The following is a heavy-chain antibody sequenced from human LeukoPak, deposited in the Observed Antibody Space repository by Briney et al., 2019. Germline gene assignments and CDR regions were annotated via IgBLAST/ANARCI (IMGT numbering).Heavy chain of an antibody. D-gene: IGHD2-2*01. CDR1: GFTFSNDA. V-gene: IGHV3-23*01. Sequence: GGFLRLSCAASGFTFSNDAMSWVRQAPGMGLEWVSSIGGSTGPTYYADSVKGRFTISRDNSKNTLYLQMNSLRAEDTAVYYCAKDRYCSTTSCFAGQFDPWGQGTLVTVSS. J-gene: IGHJ5*02. CDR2: IGGSTGPT. CDR3: AKDRYCSTTSCFAGQFDP.